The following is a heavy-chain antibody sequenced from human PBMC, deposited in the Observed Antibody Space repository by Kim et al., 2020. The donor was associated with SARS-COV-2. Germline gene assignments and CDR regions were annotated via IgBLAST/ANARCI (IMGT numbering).Heavy chain of an antibody. Sequence: GGSLRLSCAASGFTFSSYWMHWVRQAPGKGLVWVSRINSDGSSTSYADSVKGRFTISRDNAKNTLYLQMNSLRAEDTAVYYCARRSSSWQADSAFDIWGQGTMVTVSS. V-gene: IGHV3-74*01. CDR2: INSDGSST. J-gene: IGHJ3*02. CDR1: GFTFSSYW. D-gene: IGHD6-13*01. CDR3: ARRSSSWQADSAFDI.